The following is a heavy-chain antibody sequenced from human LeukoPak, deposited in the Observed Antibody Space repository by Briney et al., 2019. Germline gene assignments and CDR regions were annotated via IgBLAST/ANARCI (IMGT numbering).Heavy chain of an antibody. V-gene: IGHV1-8*01. CDR1: GYTFTIYD. CDR3: ARNKRFLMPRAFDI. J-gene: IGHJ3*02. D-gene: IGHD2-2*01. CDR2: MNPNSGNT. Sequence: ASVTLSFTASGYTFTIYDINWVRQPPGQGLELMGWMNPNSGNTGYAQKFQGKGTMTRNNSISKDYMELRSLRSEDTAVYYCARNKRFLMPRAFDIWGQGTMVTVSS.